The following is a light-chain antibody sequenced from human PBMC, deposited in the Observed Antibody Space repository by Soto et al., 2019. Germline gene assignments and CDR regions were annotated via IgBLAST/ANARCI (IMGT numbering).Light chain of an antibody. CDR2: AAS. CDR3: QQSYSTPWT. Sequence: DIQMTQSPSSLSASVGERVTITCRASQSISSYLTWYQQKPGKAPKLLIYAASSLQSGVQSRFSGSGSGTDFTLTISSLQPEDFATYYCQQSYSTPWTFGQGTKVEIK. V-gene: IGKV1-39*01. CDR1: QSISSY. J-gene: IGKJ1*01.